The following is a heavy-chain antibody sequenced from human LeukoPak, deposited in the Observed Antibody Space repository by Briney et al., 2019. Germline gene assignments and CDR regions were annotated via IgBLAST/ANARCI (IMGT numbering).Heavy chain of an antibody. CDR2: ISAYNGNT. D-gene: IGHD3-22*01. CDR1: GYTFTNYG. Sequence: ASVKVSCKASGYTFTNYGVSWVRQAPGQGLEWLGWISAYNGNTNSAHKLQGRVTMTTDASTSAAYMELRSLRSDDTAVYYCARDDSSNAFDIWGQGTMVTVSS. CDR3: ARDDSSNAFDI. V-gene: IGHV1-18*01. J-gene: IGHJ3*02.